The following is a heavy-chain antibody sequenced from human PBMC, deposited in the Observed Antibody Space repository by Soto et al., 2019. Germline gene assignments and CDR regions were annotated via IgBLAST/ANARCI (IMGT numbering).Heavy chain of an antibody. Sequence: PGGSLRLSCAASGFTFSIHWMSWVRQAPGKGLEWVANIKQDGSEKYYVDSVKGRFTVSRDNAKNSQYLQMNSLRAEDTAVYYCARPYYDSSGSPSWGQGTLVTVSS. CDR2: IKQDGSEK. J-gene: IGHJ4*02. D-gene: IGHD3-22*01. CDR1: GFTFSIHW. V-gene: IGHV3-7*03. CDR3: ARPYYDSSGSPS.